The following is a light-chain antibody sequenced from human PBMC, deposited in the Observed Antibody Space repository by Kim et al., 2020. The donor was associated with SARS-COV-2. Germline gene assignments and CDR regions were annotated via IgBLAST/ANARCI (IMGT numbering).Light chain of an antibody. CDR2: DAS. CDR1: QSVSSS. CDR3: QQRSNWPPWT. Sequence: PGERAALSCRASQSVSSSLAWYQQKPGQAPRLLIYDASNRATGIPARFSGSGSGTDFTLTISSLEPEDFAVYYCQQRSNWPPWTFGQGTKVDIK. V-gene: IGKV3-11*01. J-gene: IGKJ1*01.